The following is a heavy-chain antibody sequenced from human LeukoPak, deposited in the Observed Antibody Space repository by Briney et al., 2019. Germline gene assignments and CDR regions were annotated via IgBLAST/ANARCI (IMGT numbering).Heavy chain of an antibody. CDR3: ARGRGIAVAGTDY. Sequence: GGSLRLSCAASGFTFSSYGMHWVRQAPGKGLEWVAVIWYDGSNQDYADSVKGRFTIFRDNTNTTLYLQMNSLRAEDTAVYYCARGRGIAVAGTDYWGQGTLVTVSS. CDR2: IWYDGSNQ. V-gene: IGHV3-33*01. CDR1: GFTFSSYG. D-gene: IGHD6-19*01. J-gene: IGHJ4*02.